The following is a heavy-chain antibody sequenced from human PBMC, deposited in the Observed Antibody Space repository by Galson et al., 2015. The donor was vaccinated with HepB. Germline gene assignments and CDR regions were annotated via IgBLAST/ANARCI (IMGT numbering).Heavy chain of an antibody. V-gene: IGHV3-7*05. Sequence: SLRLSCAASGFTFSNYWMSWVRQAPGKRLEWLANIKPDGSETYYVDSVKGRFTISRDNTKNSLYLYLQMNNLRAEDTAVYYCARLERDQPTKSGYHFDFWGQGTLVTVSS. D-gene: IGHD5-12*01. CDR3: ARLERDQPTKSGYHFDF. J-gene: IGHJ4*02. CDR2: IKPDGSET. CDR1: GFTFSNYW.